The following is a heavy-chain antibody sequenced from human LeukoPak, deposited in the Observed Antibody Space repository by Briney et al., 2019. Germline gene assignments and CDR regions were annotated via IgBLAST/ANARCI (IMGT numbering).Heavy chain of an antibody. CDR1: GYTFTGYY. D-gene: IGHD1-26*01. CDR2: INPNSGGT. J-gene: IGHJ3*02. Sequence: ASVKVSCKASGYTFTGYYMHWVRQAPGQGLEWMGWINPNSGGTNYAQKFQGRVTMTRDTSISTAYMELSRLRSDDTAVYYCARAYPPIVEEAFDIWGQGTMVTVSS. V-gene: IGHV1-2*02. CDR3: ARAYPPIVEEAFDI.